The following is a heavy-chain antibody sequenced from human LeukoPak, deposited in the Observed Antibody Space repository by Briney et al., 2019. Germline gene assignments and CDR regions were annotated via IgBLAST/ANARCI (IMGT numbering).Heavy chain of an antibody. CDR2: IRSKTYGRTT. J-gene: IGHJ4*02. CDR3: TRGGYYDSSGYPYFDY. Sequence: GGSLRLSCTTSGFSFGDYGMSWFRQAPGKGLEWVGFIRSKTYGRTTEYAASVKGRFTISRDDSKSIAYLQMNSLKTEDTAVYYCTRGGYYDSSGYPYFDYWGQGTLVTVSS. D-gene: IGHD3-22*01. V-gene: IGHV3-49*03. CDR1: GFSFGDYG.